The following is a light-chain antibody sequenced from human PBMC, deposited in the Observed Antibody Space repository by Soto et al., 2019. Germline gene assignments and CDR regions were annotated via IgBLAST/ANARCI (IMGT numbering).Light chain of an antibody. CDR1: SGHSSYA. CDR2: LNSDGSH. V-gene: IGLV4-69*01. J-gene: IGLJ1*01. CDR3: QTWGTGIQV. Sequence: QLVLTQSPSASASLGASVKLTCTLSSGHSSYAIAWHQQQPEKGPRYLMKLNSDGSHSKGDGIPDRVSGSSSGAERYLTIASLQSEDEADYYCQTWGTGIQVFGTGTKLTVL.